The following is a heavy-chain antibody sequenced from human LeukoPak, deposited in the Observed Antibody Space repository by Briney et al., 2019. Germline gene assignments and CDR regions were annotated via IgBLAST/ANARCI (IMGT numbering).Heavy chain of an antibody. CDR3: ARDQYCSGGSCTDY. CDR2: IYSGGST. V-gene: IGHV3-53*01. D-gene: IGHD2-15*01. CDR1: GFTVSSNY. Sequence: HPGGSLRLSCGASGFTVSSNYMSWVRQAPGKGLEWVSVIYSGGSTYYADSVKGRFTISRDNSKNTLYLQMNSLRAEDTAVYYCARDQYCSGGSCTDYWGQGTLVTVSS. J-gene: IGHJ4*02.